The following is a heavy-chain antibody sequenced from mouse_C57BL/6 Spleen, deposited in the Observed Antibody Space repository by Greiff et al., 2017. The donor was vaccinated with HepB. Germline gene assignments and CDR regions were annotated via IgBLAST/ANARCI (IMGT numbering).Heavy chain of an antibody. V-gene: IGHV1-52*01. CDR1: GYTFTSYW. Sequence: QVQLQQPGAELVRPGSSVKLSCKASGYTFTSYWMHWVKQRPIQGLEWIGNIDPSDSETHYNQKFKDKATLTVDKSSSTAYMQLSSLTSEDSAVYYCARMDTTVVPPWFAYWGQGTLVTVSA. CDR3: ARMDTTVVPPWFAY. CDR2: IDPSDSET. D-gene: IGHD1-1*01. J-gene: IGHJ3*01.